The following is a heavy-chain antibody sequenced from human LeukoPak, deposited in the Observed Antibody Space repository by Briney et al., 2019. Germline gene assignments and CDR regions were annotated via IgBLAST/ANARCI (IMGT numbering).Heavy chain of an antibody. V-gene: IGHV3-30*02. J-gene: IGHJ4*02. Sequence: QPGGSLRLSCAASGFTFSSYGMHWVRQAPGKGLEWVAFIRYDGSNKYYADSVKGRFTISRDNSKNTLYLQMNSLRAEDTAVYYCVKIEYSSSSRDYWGQGTLVTVSS. D-gene: IGHD6-6*01. CDR2: IRYDGSNK. CDR3: VKIEYSSSSRDY. CDR1: GFTFSSYG.